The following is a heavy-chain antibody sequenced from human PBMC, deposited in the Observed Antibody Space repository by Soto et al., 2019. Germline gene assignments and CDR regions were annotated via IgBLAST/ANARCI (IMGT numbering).Heavy chain of an antibody. D-gene: IGHD3-10*01. J-gene: IGHJ6*02. CDR1: DGSFSGYD. CDR2: INHSGST. Sequence: SETRSLPCAVYDGSFSGYDWSWIRQPPGKGLEWIGEINHSGSTNYNPSLKSRVTISVDTSKNQFSLKLSSVTAADTAVYYCARVSGIYYYGMDVWGQGTTVT. V-gene: IGHV4-34*01. CDR3: ARVSGIYYYGMDV.